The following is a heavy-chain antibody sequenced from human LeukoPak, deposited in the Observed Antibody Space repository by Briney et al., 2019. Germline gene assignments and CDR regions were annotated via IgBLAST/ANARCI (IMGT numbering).Heavy chain of an antibody. J-gene: IGHJ4*02. CDR1: GYSFTSYW. D-gene: IGHD3-9*01. Sequence: HGEFLKISCKGSGYSFTSYWIGWVRQMPGKGLEWMGIIYPGDSDTRYSPSFQGQVTISADKSISTAYLQWSSLKASDTAMYYCARLSYDILTGYYKEYYFDYWGQGTLVTVSS. V-gene: IGHV5-51*01. CDR2: IYPGDSDT. CDR3: ARLSYDILTGYYKEYYFDY.